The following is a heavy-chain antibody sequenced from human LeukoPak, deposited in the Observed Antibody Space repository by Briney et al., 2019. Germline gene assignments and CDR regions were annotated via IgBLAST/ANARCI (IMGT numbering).Heavy chain of an antibody. CDR1: GFTFDDYA. CDR3: VEDMSYGRVEYFDY. Sequence: GGSLRLSCAVSGFTFDDYAMHWVRQAPGKGLEWVSLIGGDGGSTNYADSVKGRFTISRDNSKDSLYLQMNSLRTEDTALYYCVEDMSYGRVEYFDYWGQGTLVTVSS. CDR2: IGGDGGST. V-gene: IGHV3-43*02. J-gene: IGHJ4*02. D-gene: IGHD2-15*01.